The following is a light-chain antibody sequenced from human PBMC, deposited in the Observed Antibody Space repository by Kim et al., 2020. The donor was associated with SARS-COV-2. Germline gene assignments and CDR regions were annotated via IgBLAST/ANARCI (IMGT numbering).Light chain of an antibody. V-gene: IGLV7-43*01. J-gene: IGLJ2*01. CDR3: LLYWVGALF. CDR2: RTT. CDR1: AGAVTIGSY. Sequence: PGRRVTLTCSWRAGAVTIGSYANWFRQKPGQAPSTLIYRTTNKQSLTPARFSGSLLGGKFALTLSGVQLEYEADCYCLLYWVGALFFGGGTQLTVL.